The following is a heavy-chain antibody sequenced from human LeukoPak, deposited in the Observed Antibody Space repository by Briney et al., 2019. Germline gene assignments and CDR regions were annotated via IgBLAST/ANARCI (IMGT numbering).Heavy chain of an antibody. J-gene: IGHJ5*02. D-gene: IGHD3-22*01. CDR2: IYYSGST. Sequence: SQTLSLTCTVSGGSISSGDYYWSWIRQPPGKSLGWIGYIYYSGSTYYNPSLKSRVTISVDTSKNQLSRKLNSVTAEDTAVYYCARVGYYYDSGGYSWGQGTLVTVSS. V-gene: IGHV4-30-4*01. CDR1: GGSISSGDYY. CDR3: ARVGYYYDSGGYS.